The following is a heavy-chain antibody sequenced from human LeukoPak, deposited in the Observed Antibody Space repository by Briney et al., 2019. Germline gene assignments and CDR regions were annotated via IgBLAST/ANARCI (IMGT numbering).Heavy chain of an antibody. V-gene: IGHV3-74*01. CDR1: GFTFSSYW. CDR3: ARDGYSFGHDFDY. Sequence: PGGSLRLSCAASGFTFSSYWMHWVRHTPGKGLVWVSRIKGVGSSTSYADSVKGRFTISRDNAKNTLYLQMSSLRAEDTAVYYCARDGYSFGHDFDYWGQGTLVTVSS. D-gene: IGHD5-18*01. CDR2: IKGVGSST. J-gene: IGHJ4*02.